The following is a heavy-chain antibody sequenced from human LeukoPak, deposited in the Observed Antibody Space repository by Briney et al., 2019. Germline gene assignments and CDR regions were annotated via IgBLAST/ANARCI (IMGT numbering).Heavy chain of an antibody. Sequence: GGSLRLSCAACGFTFSSSSMNWGRQAPGKGLEWVSYISGGSSTIHYADSVKGRFTISRDNAKNSLYLQMNGLRDEDTALYYCARDYGYSSSFDYWGQGTLVTVSS. V-gene: IGHV3-48*02. CDR1: GFTFSSSS. D-gene: IGHD6-13*01. CDR3: ARDYGYSSSFDY. CDR2: ISGGSSTI. J-gene: IGHJ4*02.